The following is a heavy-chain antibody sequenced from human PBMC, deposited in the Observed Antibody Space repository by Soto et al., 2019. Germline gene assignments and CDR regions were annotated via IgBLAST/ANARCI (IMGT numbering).Heavy chain of an antibody. D-gene: IGHD3-10*01. CDR3: AKDLGSGKPYYYYAMDV. V-gene: IGHV3-30*18. J-gene: IGHJ6*02. CDR2: ISYDGSNK. Sequence: QVQLVESGGGVVQPGRSLRLSCAASGFIFSKYGMHWVRQAPGKGLEWVAVISYDGSNKYYAESVKGRFIISRDNSENTLYLQMNSLRAEDTALYYCAKDLGSGKPYYYYAMDVWGQGTTVTVSS. CDR1: GFIFSKYG.